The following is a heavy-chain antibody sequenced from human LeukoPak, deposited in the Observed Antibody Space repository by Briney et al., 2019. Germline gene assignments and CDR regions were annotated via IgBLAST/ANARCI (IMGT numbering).Heavy chain of an antibody. V-gene: IGHV3-30*02. CDR1: GFTFSSYG. D-gene: IGHD2-2*01. Sequence: GGSLRLSCAASGFTFSSYGMHWVRQAPGKGLEWVAFIRYDGSNKYYADSVKGRFTISRDNSKNSLYLQMNSLKAEDTAVYYCAREGHAPDAFDIWGQGTMVTVSS. CDR3: AREGHAPDAFDI. CDR2: IRYDGSNK. J-gene: IGHJ3*02.